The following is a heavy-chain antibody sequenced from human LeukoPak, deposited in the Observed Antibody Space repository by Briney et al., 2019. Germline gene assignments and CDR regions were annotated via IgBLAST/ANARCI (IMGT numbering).Heavy chain of an antibody. J-gene: IGHJ4*02. Sequence: GGSLRLSCAASGFTFSSYAMSWVRQAPGKGLEWVSAISGSGGSTYYADSVKGRFTVSRDNSKNTLYLQMNSLRAEDTAVYYCAKGDCSSGSCYFDYWGQGSQVTVSS. CDR3: AKGDCSSGSCYFDY. CDR2: ISGSGGST. V-gene: IGHV3-23*01. D-gene: IGHD2-15*01. CDR1: GFTFSSYA.